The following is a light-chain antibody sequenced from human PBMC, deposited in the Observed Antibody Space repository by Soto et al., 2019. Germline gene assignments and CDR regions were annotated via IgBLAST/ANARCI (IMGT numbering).Light chain of an antibody. V-gene: IGKV3-11*01. CDR2: AAS. CDR1: QSVAGH. Sequence: EIVLTQSPASLSLSPGERATLSCRASQSVAGHLAWYHQKHGQAPRLLIYAASTRATGIPARFTGSGFGTYVTLTISSLEPEYFALYYCQDRSGVFTFGQGTRLEI. J-gene: IGKJ5*01. CDR3: QDRSGVFT.